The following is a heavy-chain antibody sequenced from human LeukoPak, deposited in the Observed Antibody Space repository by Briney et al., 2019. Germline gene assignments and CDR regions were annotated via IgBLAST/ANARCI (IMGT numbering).Heavy chain of an antibody. CDR2: ISAYNGNT. J-gene: IGHJ3*02. V-gene: IGHV1-18*04. D-gene: IGHD3-9*01. CDR3: ARVGILRYFDWLRKNAFDI. CDR1: GYTFTSYG. Sequence: ASVKVSCKASGYTFTSYGISWVRQAPGQGLEWMGWISAYNGNTNYAQNLQGRVTMTTDTSTSTAYMALRSLRSDDTAVYYCARVGILRYFDWLRKNAFDIWGQGTMVTVSS.